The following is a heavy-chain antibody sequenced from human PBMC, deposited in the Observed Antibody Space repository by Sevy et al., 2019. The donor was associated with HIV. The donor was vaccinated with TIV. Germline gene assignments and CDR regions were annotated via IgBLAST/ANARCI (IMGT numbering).Heavy chain of an antibody. CDR2: LKSDVYGGTV. Sequence: GGSLRLSCTASGFTLGDYCMSWVRQAPGKGLEWVAFLKSDVYGGTVDHAASVRGRFVISRDYSKTIAYLQMNDLKTEDTGVYYCTRWKAAQSIFDYWGQGALVTVSS. CDR3: TRWKAAQSIFDY. D-gene: IGHD6-13*01. CDR1: GFTLGDYC. J-gene: IGHJ4*02. V-gene: IGHV3-49*04.